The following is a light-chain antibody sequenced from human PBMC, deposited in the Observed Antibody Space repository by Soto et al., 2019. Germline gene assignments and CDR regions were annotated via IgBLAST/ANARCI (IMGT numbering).Light chain of an antibody. Sequence: DIQMSQSPSSVSASVGDTVTITCRASQGLKFLAWYQQTPGQEPRLLSYEATNLQSGVPPRFSGSGSGTDFTLTISSLQPEEFATYFCQQANSFPITFGQGTRLEIK. J-gene: IGKJ5*01. CDR1: QGLKF. V-gene: IGKV1-12*01. CDR3: QQANSFPIT. CDR2: EAT.